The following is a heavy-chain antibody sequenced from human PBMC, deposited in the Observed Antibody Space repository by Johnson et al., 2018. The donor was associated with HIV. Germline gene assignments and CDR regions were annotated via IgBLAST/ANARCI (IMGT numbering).Heavy chain of an antibody. J-gene: IGHJ3*02. D-gene: IGHD1-1*01. CDR3: ARGGYELFLNNAFDI. CDR1: GFTLSSYA. V-gene: IGHV3-30-3*01. CDR2: ISYDGSNK. Sequence: QVQLVESGGGVVQPGRSLRLSCAASGFTLSSYAMHWVRQAPGKGLEWVAVISYDGSNKYYEDSVKGRFTISRDNSNLYLEMNSLRVEDTAVYYCARGGYELFLNNAFDIWGQGTLVTVSA.